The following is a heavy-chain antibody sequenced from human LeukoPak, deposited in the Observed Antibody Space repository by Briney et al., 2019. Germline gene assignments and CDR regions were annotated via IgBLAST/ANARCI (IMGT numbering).Heavy chain of an antibody. CDR1: GYTFTSYW. Sequence: GASVKISCKGSGYTFTSYWIGWVRQMPGKGLEWRGIIYPGDSDTRYSPSFQGQVTISADKSISTPYLQWSNIKASDTAIYYCARPNLYSSSALDYWGQGTLVTVSS. D-gene: IGHD6-6*01. V-gene: IGHV5-51*01. CDR3: ARPNLYSSSALDY. CDR2: IYPGDSDT. J-gene: IGHJ4*02.